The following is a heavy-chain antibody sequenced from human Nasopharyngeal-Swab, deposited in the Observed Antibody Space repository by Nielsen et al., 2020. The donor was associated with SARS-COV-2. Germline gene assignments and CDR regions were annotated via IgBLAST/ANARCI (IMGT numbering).Heavy chain of an antibody. J-gene: IGHJ4*02. CDR3: AKDLRGPYFF. D-gene: IGHD2/OR15-2a*01. V-gene: IGHV3-33*06. Sequence: GESLKISCAASGFTFTSYGMHWVRQAPGKGLEWVALIWYDGSNKYYADSVKGRFTISRDNSKNTVSLQMDSLRAEDTAVYYCAKDLRGPYFFWGQGTLVTVSS. CDR1: GFTFTSYG. CDR2: IWYDGSNK.